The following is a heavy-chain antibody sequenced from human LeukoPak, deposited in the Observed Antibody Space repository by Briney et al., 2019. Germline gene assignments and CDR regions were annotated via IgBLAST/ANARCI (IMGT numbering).Heavy chain of an antibody. D-gene: IGHD1-26*01. Sequence: SETLSLTCTVSGGSISDYHWSWIRQPPGKGLEWIGYIHSTGRTNYNPSLKSRVTFSIDTSKNQYSLKLTSVTAADTPVYYCVRDRGASWGQGTLVTVSS. CDR3: VRDRGAS. J-gene: IGHJ4*02. CDR2: IHSTGRT. CDR1: GGSISDYH. V-gene: IGHV4-59*01.